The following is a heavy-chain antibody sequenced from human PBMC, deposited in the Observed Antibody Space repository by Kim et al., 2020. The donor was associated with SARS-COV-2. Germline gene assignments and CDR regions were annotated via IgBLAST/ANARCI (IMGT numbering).Heavy chain of an antibody. CDR1: GDSVSSNSAA. CDR3: ARDVSSSSWSRYYYYGMDV. D-gene: IGHD6-13*01. Sequence: SQTLSLTCAISGDSVSSNSAAWNWIRQSPSRGLEWLGRTYYRSKWYNDYAVSVKSRITINPDTSKNQFSLQLNSVTPEDTAVYYCARDVSSSSWSRYYYYGMDVWGQGTTVTVSS. J-gene: IGHJ6*02. V-gene: IGHV6-1*01. CDR2: TYYRSKWYN.